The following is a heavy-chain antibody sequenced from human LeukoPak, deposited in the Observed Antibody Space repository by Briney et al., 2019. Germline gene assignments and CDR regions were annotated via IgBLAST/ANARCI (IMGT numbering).Heavy chain of an antibody. CDR2: INPNSGGT. V-gene: IGHV1-2*04. CDR1: GYTFTGYY. D-gene: IGHD6-19*01. Sequence: AASVNVSFKASGYTFTGYYMHWVRQAPGQGLEWMGWINPNSGGTNYAQKFQGWVTMTRDTSISTAYMELSRLRSDDTAVYYCARGYGMSSGWYSAWFDPWGQGTLVTVSS. CDR3: ARGYGMSSGWYSAWFDP. J-gene: IGHJ5*02.